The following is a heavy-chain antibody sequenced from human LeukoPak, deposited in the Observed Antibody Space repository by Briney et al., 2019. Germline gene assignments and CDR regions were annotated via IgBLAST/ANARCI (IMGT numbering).Heavy chain of an antibody. CDR2: INHSGST. Sequence: SETLSLTCAAYGGSFSGYYWSWIRQPPGKGLEWIGEINHSGSTNYNPSLKSRVTISVDTSKNQFSLKLSSVTAADTAVYYCARDETGTTFYYFDYWGQGTLVTVSS. J-gene: IGHJ4*02. V-gene: IGHV4-34*01. D-gene: IGHD1-1*01. CDR3: ARDETGTTFYYFDY. CDR1: GGSFSGYY.